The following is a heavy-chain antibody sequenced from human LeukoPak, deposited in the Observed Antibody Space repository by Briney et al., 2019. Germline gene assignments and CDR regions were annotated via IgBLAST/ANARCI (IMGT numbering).Heavy chain of an antibody. D-gene: IGHD1-7*01. CDR1: GFSFSSYT. V-gene: IGHV3-21*01. Sequence: GGSLRLSCTASGFSFSSYTMNWVRQAPGKGLEWISPITSSATFIYYADSVRGRFTISRDHAKNSLYLQMSSLRAEDTGVYYCARTRPAGTEDYWGQGTLVTVSS. CDR3: ARTRPAGTEDY. CDR2: ITSSATFI. J-gene: IGHJ4*02.